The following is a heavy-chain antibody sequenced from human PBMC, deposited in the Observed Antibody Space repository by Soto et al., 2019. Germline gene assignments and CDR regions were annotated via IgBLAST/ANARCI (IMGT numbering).Heavy chain of an antibody. Sequence: GGSLRLSCAASGFTFSSYWMHWVRQAPGKGLVWVSRINSDGSTTNYADSVKGRFTISRDNTKNTLYLQMNSLRAEDTAVYYCARPQGGTTYYFDYWGQGTPVTVSS. D-gene: IGHD3-16*01. CDR3: ARPQGGTTYYFDY. J-gene: IGHJ4*02. CDR1: GFTFSSYW. CDR2: INSDGSTT. V-gene: IGHV3-74*01.